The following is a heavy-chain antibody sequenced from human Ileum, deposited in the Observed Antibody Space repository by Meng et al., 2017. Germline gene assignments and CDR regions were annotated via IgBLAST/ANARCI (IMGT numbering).Heavy chain of an antibody. CDR2: TYYNGSP. CDR3: ARERRHYYGSGSFDY. Sequence: QVQLQESGPGLVKPSQTLSLNCSVSGGSFSSDNYYWTWIRQTPGKGLEWIGLTYYNGSPFYNPSLRSRVTISVDTSKDQFSLKLTSVTAADTAVYYCARERRHYYGSGSFDYWGQGILVTVSS. CDR1: GGSFSSDNYY. V-gene: IGHV4-30-4*01. J-gene: IGHJ4*02. D-gene: IGHD3-10*01.